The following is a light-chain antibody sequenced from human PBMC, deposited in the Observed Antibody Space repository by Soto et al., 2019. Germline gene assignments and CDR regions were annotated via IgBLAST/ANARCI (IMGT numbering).Light chain of an antibody. J-gene: IGKJ3*01. Sequence: AIQLTQSPSSLSAYVGDSVSITCRASQGISSALAWYQQKPGRAPKLLIYDASSLEGGVPSRFSGSRSWTGFTLTVSSLQPEDFATYYCQQFDDYPFTFGPGTKVDIK. CDR3: QQFDDYPFT. CDR1: QGISSA. V-gene: IGKV1D-13*01. CDR2: DAS.